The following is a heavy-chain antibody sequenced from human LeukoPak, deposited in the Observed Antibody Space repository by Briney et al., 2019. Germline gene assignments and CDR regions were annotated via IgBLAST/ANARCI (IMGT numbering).Heavy chain of an antibody. V-gene: IGHV1-8*01. CDR3: ARGLYGSGSHDY. CDR2: MNPNSGNT. D-gene: IGHD3-10*01. CDR1: GYTFTSYD. J-gene: IGHJ4*02. Sequence: ASVKVSCKASGYTFTSYDINWVRQATGQGLEWMGWMNPNSGNTGYAQKFQGRVTMTRNTYISTAYMELSSLRSEDTAVYYCARGLYGSGSHDYWGQGTLVTVSS.